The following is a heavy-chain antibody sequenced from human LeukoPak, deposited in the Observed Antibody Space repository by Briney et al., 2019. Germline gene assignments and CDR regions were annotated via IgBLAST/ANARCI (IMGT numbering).Heavy chain of an antibody. Sequence: GGSLRLSCAASGFTFSSSWMHWVRQVPGKGLVWVSRIDNDGISTTYADSVKGRFTISRDNAKNRLYLQMNSLRAEDTAVYYCARGSHFDYWGQGTLVTVSS. V-gene: IGHV3-74*01. J-gene: IGHJ4*02. CDR3: ARGSHFDY. CDR2: IDNDGIST. CDR1: GFTFSSSW.